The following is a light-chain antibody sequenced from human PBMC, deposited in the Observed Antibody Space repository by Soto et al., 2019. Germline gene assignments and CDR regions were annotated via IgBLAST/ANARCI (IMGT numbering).Light chain of an antibody. J-gene: IGKJ1*01. V-gene: IGKV1-39*01. Sequence: DIQMTPSPSSLSASVVYRVTITCRASQSISSYLNWYQQKPGKAPKLLIYAASSLQSGVPSRFSGIGSGTDFTLTSIRLQPEYCATYYCQESYSTPPGTVGQGTKVDIK. CDR2: AAS. CDR1: QSISSY. CDR3: QESYSTPPGT.